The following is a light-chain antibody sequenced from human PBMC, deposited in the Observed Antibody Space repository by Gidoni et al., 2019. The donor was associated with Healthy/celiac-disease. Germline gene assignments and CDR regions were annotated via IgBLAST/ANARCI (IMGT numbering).Light chain of an antibody. CDR2: GAS. V-gene: IGKV3-20*01. Sequence: PGDSATLSCRASQTVSSSFLAWYQQQPGQATRLLIYGASIRATGIPDRFSGSGSGTDFTLTISRREPEDFAVCYCQQYGSSPWTFGQGTKVEIK. CDR1: QTVSSSF. J-gene: IGKJ1*01. CDR3: QQYGSSPWT.